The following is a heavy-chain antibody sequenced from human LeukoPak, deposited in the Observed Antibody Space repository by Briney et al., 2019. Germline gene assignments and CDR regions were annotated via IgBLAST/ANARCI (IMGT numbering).Heavy chain of an antibody. CDR2: INPNSGGT. CDR3: ARVGIVATNLDY. J-gene: IGHJ4*02. V-gene: IGHV1-2*02. Sequence: GASVKVSCKASGGTFSSYAISWVRQAPGQGLEWMGWINPNSGGTNYAQKFQGRVTMTRDTSISTAYMELSRLRSDDTAVYYCARVGIVATNLDYWGQGTLVTVSS. D-gene: IGHD5-12*01. CDR1: GGTFSSYA.